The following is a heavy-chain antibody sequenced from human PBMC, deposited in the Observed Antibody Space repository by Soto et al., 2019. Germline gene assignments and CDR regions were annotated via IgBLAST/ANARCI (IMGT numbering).Heavy chain of an antibody. CDR3: ARGYQPRHRFDY. V-gene: IGHV4-30-2*01. Sequence: QLQLQESGPGLVKPSQTLSLTCAVSGGSISSIGYSWSWIREPPGKGLEWVGHIYHSETTYYNPSLKGRVNISVDKSRTQFSLSLSSVTAAHTAVYYCARGYQPRHRFDYWGQGTLVTVSS. CDR1: GGSISSIGYS. J-gene: IGHJ4*02. D-gene: IGHD2-2*01. CDR2: IYHSETT.